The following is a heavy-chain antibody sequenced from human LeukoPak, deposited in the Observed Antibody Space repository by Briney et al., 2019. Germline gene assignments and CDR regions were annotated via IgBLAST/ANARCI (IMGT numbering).Heavy chain of an antibody. CDR1: GFTFSSYA. D-gene: IGHD4-17*01. Sequence: PGGSLRLSCAASGFTFSSYAMSWVRQAPGKGLEWVSAISGSGGSTYYADSVKGRFTISRDNSKNTLYLQMNSLRAEDTAVYYCAEHGYGDYIFSSFDYWGQGTLVTVSS. CDR2: ISGSGGST. CDR3: AEHGYGDYIFSSFDY. V-gene: IGHV3-23*01. J-gene: IGHJ4*02.